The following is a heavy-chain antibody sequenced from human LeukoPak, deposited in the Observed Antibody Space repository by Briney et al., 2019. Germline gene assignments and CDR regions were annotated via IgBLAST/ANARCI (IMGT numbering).Heavy chain of an antibody. CDR3: AKGVGVRGVPYYYYYMDV. CDR1: GFTFSSYA. V-gene: IGHV3-30*02. Sequence: GGSLRLSCAASGFTFSSYAMSWVRQAPGKGLEWVAFIRYDGSNKYYADSVKGRFTISRDNSKNTLYLQMNSLRAEDTAVYYCAKGVGVRGVPYYYYYMDVWGKGTTVTISS. D-gene: IGHD3-10*01. CDR2: IRYDGSNK. J-gene: IGHJ6*03.